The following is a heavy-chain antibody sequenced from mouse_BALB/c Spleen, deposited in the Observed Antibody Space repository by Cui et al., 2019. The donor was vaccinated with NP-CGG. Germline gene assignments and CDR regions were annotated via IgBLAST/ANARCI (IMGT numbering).Heavy chain of an antibody. D-gene: IGHD1-1*01. Sequence: QAQLQQPGAELVKPGAAVKLYCKASVYTLTSHMRHWVKQRPCRSLEWIGRIDPNSGGTKYNEKFKNKATLTLDKPSSTAYMQLSSLTSESSAVYYCARYDYYGSSYFDYWGQGTTFTVSS. V-gene: IGHV1-72*01. CDR2: IDPNSGGT. CDR1: VYTLTSHM. J-gene: IGHJ2*01. CDR3: ARYDYYGSSYFDY.